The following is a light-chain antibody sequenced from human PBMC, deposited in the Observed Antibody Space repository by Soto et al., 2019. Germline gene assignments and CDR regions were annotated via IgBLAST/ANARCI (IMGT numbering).Light chain of an antibody. CDR1: SSDVGGYNY. V-gene: IGLV2-8*01. Sequence: QSALTQPPSASGSPGQSVTISCTGNSSDVGGYNYVSWYQQHPGKAPKLMIYEVSKRPSGVPDRFSGSKSGNTASLTVSGLQAEDEADYYCSSYAGSAWVFGTGTKVTVL. CDR3: SSYAGSAWV. J-gene: IGLJ1*01. CDR2: EVS.